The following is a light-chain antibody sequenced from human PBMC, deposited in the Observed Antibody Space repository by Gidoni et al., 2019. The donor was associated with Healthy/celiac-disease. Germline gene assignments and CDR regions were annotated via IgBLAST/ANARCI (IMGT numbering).Light chain of an antibody. CDR2: GKN. CDR1: SLRSYY. Sequence: SSELTQDPAVSVALGQTVRITCQGDSLRSYYASWYQQKPGQAPVLVIYGKNHRPSGIPDRFSGSSSGNTASLTITGAQAEDEADYYCNSRDSSGPIRVVFGGGTKLTVL. CDR3: NSRDSSGPIRVV. V-gene: IGLV3-19*01. J-gene: IGLJ2*01.